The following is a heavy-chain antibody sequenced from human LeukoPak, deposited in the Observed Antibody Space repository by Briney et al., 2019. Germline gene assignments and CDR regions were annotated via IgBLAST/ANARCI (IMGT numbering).Heavy chain of an antibody. Sequence: GGSLRLSCAASGFTFSTYAMGWVRQAPGEGLEWVSGISNNGDSAYYADSVKGRFTISRDNPKNTLHLQMSSLRAEDTALYYCVKDRCDRATCPEVWGQGTLVTVSS. D-gene: IGHD2-21*01. V-gene: IGHV3-23*01. CDR2: ISNNGDSA. J-gene: IGHJ4*02. CDR1: GFTFSTYA. CDR3: VKDRCDRATCPEV.